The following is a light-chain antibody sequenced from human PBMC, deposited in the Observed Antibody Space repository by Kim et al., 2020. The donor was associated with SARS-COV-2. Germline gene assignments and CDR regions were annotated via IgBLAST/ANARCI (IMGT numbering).Light chain of an antibody. J-gene: IGKJ5*01. CDR3: QQRNNWPPT. V-gene: IGKV3-11*01. CDR2: DAS. Sequence: DIVLTQSPATLSLSPGERATLSCRASQSVSNYLIWYQQKPGHPPRLLMYDASNRVTGIPDRFSGIGSGTDFTLTISSLEPEDFAVYYCQQRNNWPPTFGQGTRLEIK. CDR1: QSVSNY.